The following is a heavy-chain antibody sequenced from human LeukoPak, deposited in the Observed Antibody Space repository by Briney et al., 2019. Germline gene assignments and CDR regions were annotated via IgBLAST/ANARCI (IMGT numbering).Heavy chain of an antibody. CDR2: IKQDGSEK. Sequence: GGSLRLSCAASGFTFSSYWMSWVRQAPGKGLEWVANIKQDGSEKYYVDSVKGRFTISRDNAKNSLYLQMNSLRAEDTAVYYCARETGIAAAGTPFPYHYYYMDVWGKGTTVTVSS. D-gene: IGHD6-13*01. J-gene: IGHJ6*03. V-gene: IGHV3-7*01. CDR3: ARETGIAAAGTPFPYHYYYMDV. CDR1: GFTFSSYW.